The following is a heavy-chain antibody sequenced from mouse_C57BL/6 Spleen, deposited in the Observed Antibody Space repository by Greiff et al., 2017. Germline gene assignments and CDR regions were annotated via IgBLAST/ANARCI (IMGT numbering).Heavy chain of an antibody. Sequence: QVQLKESGAELAKPGASVKLSCKASGYTFTSYWMHWVKQRPGQGLEWIGYINPSSGYTKYNQKFKDKATLTADKSSRTAYMQLSSLTYEDSAVYYCASYYDGGAMDYWGQGTSVTVSS. J-gene: IGHJ4*01. CDR1: GYTFTSYW. V-gene: IGHV1-7*01. D-gene: IGHD1-1*01. CDR2: INPSSGYT. CDR3: ASYYDGGAMDY.